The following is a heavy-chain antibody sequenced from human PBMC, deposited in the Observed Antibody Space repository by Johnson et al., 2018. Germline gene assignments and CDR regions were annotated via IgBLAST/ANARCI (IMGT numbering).Heavy chain of an antibody. CDR2: IIPIFGTA. Sequence: QVQLVESGAEVKKXGSSVKVSCKASGGTFSSYGISWVRQAPGQGLEWMGRIIPIFGTANYAQKFQGRFTITVDESTSTASMELSSLTSEDTAVYFCASSSGYVINYYYGMDVWGQGTTVTVSS. D-gene: IGHD5-12*01. CDR3: ASSSGYVINYYYGMDV. CDR1: GGTFSSYG. J-gene: IGHJ6*02. V-gene: IGHV1-69*18.